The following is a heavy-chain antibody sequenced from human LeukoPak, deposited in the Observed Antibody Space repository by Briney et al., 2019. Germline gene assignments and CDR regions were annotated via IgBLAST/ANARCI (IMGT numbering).Heavy chain of an antibody. CDR3: AREWVRGYCSSTSCLPNPT. Sequence: GASVKVSCKASGGTFSSYAISWVRQAPGQGLEWMGRIIPILGIANYAQKFQGRVTITADKSTGTAYMELSSLRSEDTAVYYCAREWVRGYCSSTSCLPNPTWGQGTLVTVSS. J-gene: IGHJ5*02. CDR1: GGTFSSYA. D-gene: IGHD2-2*01. CDR2: IIPILGIA. V-gene: IGHV1-69*04.